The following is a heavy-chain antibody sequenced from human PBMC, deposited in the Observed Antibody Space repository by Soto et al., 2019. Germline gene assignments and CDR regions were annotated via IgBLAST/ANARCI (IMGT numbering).Heavy chain of an antibody. Sequence: GGSLRLSCAASGFTFSSYGMHWVRQAPGKGLEWVAVISYDGSNKYYADSVKGRFTISRDNSKNTLYLQMNSLRAEDTAVYYCAKDFYPTYYYGSGSYYYYGMDVWGQGTTVTVSS. CDR2: ISYDGSNK. V-gene: IGHV3-30*18. J-gene: IGHJ6*02. CDR1: GFTFSSYG. CDR3: AKDFYPTYYYGSGSYYYYGMDV. D-gene: IGHD3-10*01.